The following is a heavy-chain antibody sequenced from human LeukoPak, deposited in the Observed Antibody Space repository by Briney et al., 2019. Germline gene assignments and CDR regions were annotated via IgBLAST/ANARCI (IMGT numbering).Heavy chain of an antibody. CDR2: ISGDGTTT. V-gene: IGHV3-74*01. J-gene: IGHJ4*02. D-gene: IGHD1-20*01. CDR1: GFTFSTYW. Sequence: GGSLRLSCAASGFTFSTYWMHWVPHAPGKGLVWVSRISGDGTTTSYADSVKGRFTISRDNAKSTLYLQMNSLRAEDAAVYYCARVLYNWNDCLDYWGQGTLVTVSS. CDR3: ARVLYNWNDCLDY.